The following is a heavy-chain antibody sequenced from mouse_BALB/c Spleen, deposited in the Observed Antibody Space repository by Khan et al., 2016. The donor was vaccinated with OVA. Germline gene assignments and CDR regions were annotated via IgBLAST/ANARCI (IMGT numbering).Heavy chain of an antibody. Sequence: DVKLQESRPGLVKPSQSLSLTCSVTGYSITSGYYWNWIRQFPGNKLEWMDYIRYDGSNNYNPSLKNRISITRDTSKNQFFLKLNSVTTEDTATYYCARDYYGTSWYFDVWGAGTTVTVSS. V-gene: IGHV3-6*02. J-gene: IGHJ1*01. CDR1: GYSITSGYY. D-gene: IGHD1-1*01. CDR3: ARDYYGTSWYFDV. CDR2: IRYDGSN.